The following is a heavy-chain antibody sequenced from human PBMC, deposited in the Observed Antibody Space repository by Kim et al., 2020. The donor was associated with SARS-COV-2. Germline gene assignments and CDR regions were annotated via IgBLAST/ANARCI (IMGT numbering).Heavy chain of an antibody. Sequence: TIYAQKFQGRVTMTEDTSTDTAYMELSSLRSEDTAVYYCATSTKNIPGGYWGQGTLVTVSS. CDR2: T. D-gene: IGHD1-26*01. CDR3: ATSTKNIPGGY. V-gene: IGHV1-24*01. J-gene: IGHJ4*02.